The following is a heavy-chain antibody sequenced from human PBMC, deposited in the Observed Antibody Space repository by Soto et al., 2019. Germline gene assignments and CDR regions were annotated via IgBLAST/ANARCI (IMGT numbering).Heavy chain of an antibody. CDR2: INHSGST. Sequence: SETLSLTCAVYGGSFSGYYWSWIRQPPGKGLEWIGEINHSGSTNYNPSLKSRVTISVDTSKNQFSLKLSSVTAADTAVYYCATSHGSYDDFDYWGQGTLVTVSS. V-gene: IGHV4-34*01. CDR3: ATSHGSYDDFDY. CDR1: GGSFSGYY. D-gene: IGHD1-26*01. J-gene: IGHJ4*02.